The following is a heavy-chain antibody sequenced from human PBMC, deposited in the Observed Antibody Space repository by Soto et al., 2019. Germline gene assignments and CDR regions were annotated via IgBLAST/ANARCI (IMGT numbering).Heavy chain of an antibody. D-gene: IGHD2-21*01. CDR1: GFTFSNYN. CDR2: ISSRSSYI. CDR3: ARDLRVVAFDY. J-gene: IGHJ4*02. Sequence: EVQLVESGGGLVKPGGSLRLSCAASGFTFSNYNMNWVRQAPGKGLEWVSSISSRSSYIYYADSVKGRFTISRDNAENSLYLQMKSLSAGDTVVYYGARDLRVVAFDYWGQGTVVSVSS. V-gene: IGHV3-21*04.